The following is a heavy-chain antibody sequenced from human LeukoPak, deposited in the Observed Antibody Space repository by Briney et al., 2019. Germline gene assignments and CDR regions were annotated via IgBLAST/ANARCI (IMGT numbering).Heavy chain of an antibody. D-gene: IGHD6-13*01. CDR1: GGSISSHY. J-gene: IGHJ4*02. CDR3: AREPIAVAAGFDY. V-gene: IGHV4-4*07. Sequence: PSETLSLTCTLSGGSISSHYWSWIRQPAGKGLEWIGRIYTSGSTNYNPSLKSRVTISVDKSKNQFSLKLSSVTAADTAVYYWAREPIAVAAGFDYWGQGTLVTVSS. CDR2: IYTSGST.